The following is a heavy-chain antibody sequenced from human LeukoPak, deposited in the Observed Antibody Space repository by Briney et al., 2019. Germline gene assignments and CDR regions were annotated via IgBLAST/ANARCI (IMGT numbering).Heavy chain of an antibody. CDR1: GDSISGYF. J-gene: IGHJ4*02. CDR3: ARSGTAAATFY. V-gene: IGHV4-4*07. D-gene: IGHD2-15*01. Sequence: PSETLSLTCTVSGDSISGYFWSWIRQPAGKELEWIGRIYTSGSTNYNPSLKSRVTMSVDTSKNRLSLKLSSVTAADTAVYYCARSGTAAATFYWGQGTLVTVSS. CDR2: IYTSGST.